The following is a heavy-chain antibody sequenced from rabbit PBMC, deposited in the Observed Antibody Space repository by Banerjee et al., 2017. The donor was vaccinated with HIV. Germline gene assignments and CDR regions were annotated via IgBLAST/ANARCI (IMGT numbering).Heavy chain of an antibody. D-gene: IGHD6-1*01. CDR3: ARDPPNSAAYGYDL. V-gene: IGHV1S45*01. J-gene: IGHJ4*01. CDR1: GIDFNSYYY. CDR2: INTGGSGSG. Sequence: QPQLEESGGGLVQPEGSLTLTCKASGIDFNSYYYMCWVRQAPGKRLEWIGCINTGGSGSGYYASWAKGRFTISKTSSTTVTLQMTSLTAADTATYFCARDPPNSAAYGYDLWGPGTLVTVS.